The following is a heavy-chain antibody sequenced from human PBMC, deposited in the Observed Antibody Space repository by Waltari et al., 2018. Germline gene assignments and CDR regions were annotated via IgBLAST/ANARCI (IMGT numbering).Heavy chain of an antibody. CDR3: AREGCTNGVCAEGYGMDV. J-gene: IGHJ6*02. CDR1: GFTFSSYE. D-gene: IGHD2-8*01. Sequence: EVQLVESGGGLVQPGGSLRLSCAASGFTFSSYEMNWVRQAPGKGLEWVSYISSSGSTIYYADSGKGRFTISRDNAKNSLYLQMNSLRAEDTAVYYCAREGCTNGVCAEGYGMDVWGQGTTVTVSS. CDR2: ISSSGSTI. V-gene: IGHV3-48*03.